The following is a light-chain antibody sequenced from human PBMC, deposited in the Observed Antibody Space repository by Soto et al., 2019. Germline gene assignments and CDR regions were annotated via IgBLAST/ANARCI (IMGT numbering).Light chain of an antibody. J-gene: IGKJ4*01. CDR2: TAS. CDR1: QSVGRNY. V-gene: IGKV3-20*01. Sequence: ENVLTQSPGTLSLSPGERATLSCRASQSVGRNYIAWFQQKPGQAPRLLMHTASVRATGIPDRFSGSGSGTDFTLTISRLEPEDFAVFYCQQYAASPLTFGGGTKVE. CDR3: QQYAASPLT.